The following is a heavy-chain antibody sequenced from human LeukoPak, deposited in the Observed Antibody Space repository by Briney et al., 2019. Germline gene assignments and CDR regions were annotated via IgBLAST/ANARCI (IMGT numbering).Heavy chain of an antibody. CDR1: GFTVSSNY. J-gene: IGHJ4*02. V-gene: IGHV3-66*01. Sequence: GGPLRLSCAASGFTVSSNYMSWVRQAPGKGLEWVSVIYSGGSTYYADSVKGRFTISRDNSKNTLYLQMNSLRAEDTAVYYCARDLGGGSCYYHWGQGTLVTVSS. D-gene: IGHD2-15*01. CDR2: IYSGGST. CDR3: ARDLGGGSCYYH.